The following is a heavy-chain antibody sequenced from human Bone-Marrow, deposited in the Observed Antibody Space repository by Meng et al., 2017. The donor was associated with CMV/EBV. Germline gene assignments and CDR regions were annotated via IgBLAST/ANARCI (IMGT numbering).Heavy chain of an antibody. CDR2: IYYSGST. Sequence: SETLSLTCTVSGGSISSYYWSWIRQPPGKGLEWIGYIYYSGSTNYNPSLKSRVTISVDTSKNQFSLKLSSVTAADTAVYYCARKIKDDYKGGYYFDYWGQGTLVTVSS. CDR3: ARKIKDDYKGGYYFDY. D-gene: IGHD4/OR15-4a*01. CDR1: GGSISSYY. V-gene: IGHV4-59*01. J-gene: IGHJ4*02.